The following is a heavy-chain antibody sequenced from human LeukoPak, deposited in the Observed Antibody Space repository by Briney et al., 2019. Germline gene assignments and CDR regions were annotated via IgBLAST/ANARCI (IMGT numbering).Heavy chain of an antibody. D-gene: IGHD3-9*01. V-gene: IGHV3-23*01. CDR3: AKGRLVPDY. CDR1: GFTFSSYA. CDR2: ISGSDGRT. J-gene: IGHJ4*02. Sequence: VGSLRLSCAASGFTFSSYAMSWVCQAPGKRLEWVATISGSDGRTYYADSVRGRFTISRDNSKNTLYLQMNSLRAEDTAVYYCAKGRLVPDYWGQGILVTVSS.